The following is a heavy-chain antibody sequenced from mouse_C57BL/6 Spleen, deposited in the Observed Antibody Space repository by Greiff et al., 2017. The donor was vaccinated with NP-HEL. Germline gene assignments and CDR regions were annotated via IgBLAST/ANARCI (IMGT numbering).Heavy chain of an antibody. J-gene: IGHJ3*01. CDR3: ASPKTLLGRGFAY. V-gene: IGHV1-85*01. CDR1: GYTFTSYD. D-gene: IGHD4-1*01. Sequence: VQLQQSGPELVKPGASVKLSCKASGYTFTSYDINWVKQRPGQGLEWIGWIYPRDGSTKYNEKFKGKATLTVDTSSSTAYMELHSLTSEDSAVYFCASPKTLLGRGFAYWGQGTLVTVSA. CDR2: IYPRDGST.